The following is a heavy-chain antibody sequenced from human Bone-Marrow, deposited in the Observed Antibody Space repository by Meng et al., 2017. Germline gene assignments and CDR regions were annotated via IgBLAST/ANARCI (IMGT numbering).Heavy chain of an antibody. CDR2: IYYSGST. D-gene: IGHD6-6*01. CDR1: GGSISSNDYY. V-gene: IGHV4-30-4*01. J-gene: IGHJ4*02. Sequence: QVQLQESGPGLVKPSQTLSLTCTVSGGSISSNDYYWSWFRQSPGKGLEWIGYIYYSGSTYFNPSLKSRVTVSVDRSKNQFSLNLSSVTAADTAVYYCARYSSSSLAFDFWGQGTLVTVSS. CDR3: ARYSSSSLAFDF.